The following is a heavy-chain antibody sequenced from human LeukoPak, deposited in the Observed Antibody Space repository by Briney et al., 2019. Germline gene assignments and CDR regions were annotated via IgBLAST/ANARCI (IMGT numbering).Heavy chain of an antibody. Sequence: GASVKVSCKASGYTFTSYYMHWVRQAPGQGLEWMGIINPSGGSTSYAQKFQGRVTMTRDTSTSTVYMELSSLRSEDTAVYYCARVRVNVVNWNYVWDHFDHWGQGTLVTVSS. V-gene: IGHV1-46*01. CDR2: INPSGGST. D-gene: IGHD1-7*01. CDR1: GYTFTSYY. J-gene: IGHJ4*02. CDR3: ARVRVNVVNWNYVWDHFDH.